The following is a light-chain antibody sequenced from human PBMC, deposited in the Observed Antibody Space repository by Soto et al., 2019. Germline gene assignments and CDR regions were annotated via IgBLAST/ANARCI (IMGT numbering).Light chain of an antibody. CDR1: QYIGRY. J-gene: IGKJ5*01. CDR3: QQVNSFPST. CDR2: AAS. Sequence: DIQMTQSPSSLSASVGDRVTITCRAGQYIGRYLNWYQQKPGKAPKLLIYAASSLHSGVPSRFSGSGSGTDFTLTISSLQPEDFATYYCQQVNSFPSTFGQGTRLEIK. V-gene: IGKV1-39*01.